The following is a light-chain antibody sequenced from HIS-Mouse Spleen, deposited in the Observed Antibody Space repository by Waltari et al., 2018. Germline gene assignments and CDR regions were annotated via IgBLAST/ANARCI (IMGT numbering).Light chain of an antibody. Sequence: QSVLTQPPSASGTPGQRVTIPCSGSSSNTRSNYVSWYQQLPGTAPKLPIYRNNQRPSGVPDRFSGSKSGTSASLAISGLRSEDEADYYCAAWDDSLSGPVFGGGTKLTVL. J-gene: IGLJ3*02. CDR2: RNN. CDR3: AAWDDSLSGPV. V-gene: IGLV1-47*01. CDR1: SSNTRSNY.